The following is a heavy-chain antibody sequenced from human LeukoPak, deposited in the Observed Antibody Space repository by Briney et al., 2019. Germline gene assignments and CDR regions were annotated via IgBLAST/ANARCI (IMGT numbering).Heavy chain of an antibody. D-gene: IGHD1-26*01. CDR3: ARAVGATNYFDY. V-gene: IGHV3-20*04. J-gene: IGHJ4*02. CDR1: GFTFDDYG. CDR2: INWNGGST. Sequence: GGSLRLSCAASGFTFDDYGMSWVRQAPGKGLEWVSGINWNGGSTGYADSVKGRSTISRDNAKNSLYLQMNSLRAEDTALYYCARAVGATNYFDYWGQGTLVTVSS.